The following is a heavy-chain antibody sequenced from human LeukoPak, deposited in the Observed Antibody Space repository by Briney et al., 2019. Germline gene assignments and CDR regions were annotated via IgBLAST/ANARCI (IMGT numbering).Heavy chain of an antibody. CDR3: ARYLSSEPFDY. Sequence: GGSLRLSCSASGFTFRSYWMHRVRQAPGKGLVWVSRINSNGSSTSYADSVKGRFTISRDNAKNTLYLQMNSLRAEDTAVYYCARYLSSEPFDYWGQGTLVTVSS. V-gene: IGHV3-74*01. D-gene: IGHD1-14*01. CDR1: GFTFRSYW. J-gene: IGHJ4*02. CDR2: INSNGSST.